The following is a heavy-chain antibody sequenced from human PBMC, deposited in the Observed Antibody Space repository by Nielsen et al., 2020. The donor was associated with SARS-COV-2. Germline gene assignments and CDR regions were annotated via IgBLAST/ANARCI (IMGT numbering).Heavy chain of an antibody. J-gene: IGHJ6*02. CDR3: AMNSGYYTNYYYGMDV. Sequence: SETLSLTCAVYGGSFSGYYWSWIRQPPGKGLEWIGEINHSGSTNYNPSLKSRVTISVDTSKNQFSLKLSSVTAADTAVYYCAMNSGYYTNYYYGMDVWGQGTTVTVSS. D-gene: IGHD3-3*01. V-gene: IGHV4-34*01. CDR2: INHSGST. CDR1: GGSFSGYY.